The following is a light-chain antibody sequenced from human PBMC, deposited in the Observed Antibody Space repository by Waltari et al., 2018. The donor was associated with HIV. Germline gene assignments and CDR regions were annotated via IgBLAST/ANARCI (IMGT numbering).Light chain of an antibody. CDR2: KDT. V-gene: IGLV3-25*03. J-gene: IGLJ3*02. CDR1: ALPKQY. CDR3: QSADSSGTYWM. Sequence: SHELTQPPSVSVSPGQTARITCFGDALPKQYAYWYQQKPGQALILVMYKDTKRPSGIPERFSGSSSGTTVTLTISGVQPEDEADYYCQSADSSGTYWMFGGGTKLTVL.